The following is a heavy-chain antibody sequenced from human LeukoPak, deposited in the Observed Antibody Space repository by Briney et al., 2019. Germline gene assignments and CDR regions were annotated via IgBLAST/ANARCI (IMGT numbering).Heavy chain of an antibody. J-gene: IGHJ3*02. Sequence: PSETLSLTCTVSGGSISSSSYYWGWIRQPPGKGLEWIGSIYYSGSTYYNPSLKSRVTISVDTSKNQFSLKLSSVTAADTAVYYCASVVYYAGAFDIWGQGTMVTVSS. CDR3: ASVVYYAGAFDI. D-gene: IGHD2-15*01. V-gene: IGHV4-39*07. CDR1: GGSISSSSYY. CDR2: IYYSGST.